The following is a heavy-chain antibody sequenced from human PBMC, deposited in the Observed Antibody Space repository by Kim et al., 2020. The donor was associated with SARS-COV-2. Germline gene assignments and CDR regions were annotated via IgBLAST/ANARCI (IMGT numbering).Heavy chain of an antibody. J-gene: IGHJ4*02. CDR2: WNSGSI. Sequence: WNSGSIANPGSVKGRFTISRDNDKNSLHLEMNSLRGEDTAFYYCARDPQDSWGQGTLVTVSS. CDR3: ARDPQDS. V-gene: IGHV3-9*01.